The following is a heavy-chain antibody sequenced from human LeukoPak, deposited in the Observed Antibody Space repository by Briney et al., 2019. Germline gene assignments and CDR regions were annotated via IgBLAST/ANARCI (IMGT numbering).Heavy chain of an antibody. CDR2: IKEDESDK. CDR1: GFTLCNYW. D-gene: IGHD3-3*01. J-gene: IGHJ4*02. V-gene: IGHV3-7*03. CDR3: AKDRTRQAY. Sequence: PGGSLRLSCAASGFTLCNYWMSWVRQTPGKGLEWVANIKEDESDKYYVDSLKGRFTISRHNAKNSLYLQMNSLRAEDTAVYYCAKDRTRQAYWGQGTLVTVSS.